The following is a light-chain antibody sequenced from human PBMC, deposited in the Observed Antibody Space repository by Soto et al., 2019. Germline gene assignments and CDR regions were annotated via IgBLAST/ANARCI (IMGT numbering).Light chain of an antibody. J-gene: IGKJ1*01. CDR2: LAS. Sequence: EIVLTQSPATLSSCLGDRVTLSCRASQAVNTRLAWYQHKPGQAPRLLIYLASNRAAGVPARFSGSGSGTDFTLTISDVEPEDFAVYYCHQRQSGPRTFGQGTTVDIK. V-gene: IGKV3-11*01. CDR1: QAVNTR. CDR3: HQRQSGPRT.